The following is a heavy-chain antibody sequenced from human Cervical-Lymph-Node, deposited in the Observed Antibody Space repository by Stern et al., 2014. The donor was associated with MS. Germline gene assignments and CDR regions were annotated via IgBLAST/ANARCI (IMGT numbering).Heavy chain of an antibody. D-gene: IGHD6-13*01. CDR3: ARRLAGYYYGMDV. CDR1: GYSFTSYW. Sequence: EVQLVESGAEVKKPGESLKISCKGSGYSFTSYWIGWVRQVPGKGLEWMGIINPGDSDTSYSPSFQGQVTISADKSTSTAYLQWSSLKASDTAMYYCARRLAGYYYGMDVWGQGTTVTVSS. J-gene: IGHJ6*02. CDR2: INPGDSDT. V-gene: IGHV5-51*01.